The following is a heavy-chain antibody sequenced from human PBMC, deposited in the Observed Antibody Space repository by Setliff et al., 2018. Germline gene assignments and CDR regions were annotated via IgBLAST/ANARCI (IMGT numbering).Heavy chain of an antibody. Sequence: ASVKVSCKASGGTFSSYAISWVRQAPGQGLEWMGGIIPILGNTNYAQKLQGRVTMTTDTSTSTAYMELRSLRSDDTAVYYCARGRSSGWSTDGYWGQGTLVTVSS. CDR1: GGTFSSYA. D-gene: IGHD6-19*01. CDR3: ARGRSSGWSTDGY. J-gene: IGHJ4*02. V-gene: IGHV1-18*01. CDR2: IIPILGNT.